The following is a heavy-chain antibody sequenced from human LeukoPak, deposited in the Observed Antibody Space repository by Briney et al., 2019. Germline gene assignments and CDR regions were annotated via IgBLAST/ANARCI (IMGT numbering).Heavy chain of an antibody. CDR3: ARVGLSYFDY. CDR2: MNPNSGNT. V-gene: IGHV1-18*01. CDR1: GYTFTSYD. D-gene: IGHD2-15*01. Sequence: GASVKVSCKASGYTFTSYDINWVRQATGQGLEWMGWMNPNSGNTNYAQKLQGRVTMTTDTSTSTAYMELRSLRSDDTAVYYCARVGLSYFDYWGQGTLVTVSS. J-gene: IGHJ4*02.